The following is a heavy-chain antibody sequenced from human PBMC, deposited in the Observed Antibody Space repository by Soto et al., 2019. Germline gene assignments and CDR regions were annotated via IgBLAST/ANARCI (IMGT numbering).Heavy chain of an antibody. D-gene: IGHD2-2*01. J-gene: IGHJ5*02. CDR3: AKDRSPYCSGTSCYLNWFDP. CDR2: ISGSGDRT. CDR1: GFTFSSYA. Sequence: PGGSLRLSCAVSGFTFSSYAMSWVRQTPGRGLEWVSSISGSGDRTYYADSVKGRFTISRDNSKNTLYLQMNSLRTEDTAVYYCAKDRSPYCSGTSCYLNWFDPWGQGTLVTVSS. V-gene: IGHV3-23*01.